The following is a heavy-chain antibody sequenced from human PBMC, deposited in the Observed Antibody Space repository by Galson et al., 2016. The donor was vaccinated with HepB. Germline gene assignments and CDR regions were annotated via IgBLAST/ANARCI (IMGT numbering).Heavy chain of an antibody. J-gene: IGHJ5*02. CDR1: GFSLKSFH. CDR3: ATERGSSGAAAWFDP. V-gene: IGHV3-30-3*01. Sequence: CAASGFSLKSFHMHWVRQAPGKGLEWVALVPNDGGNKQYADSVKGRFTISRDSSENTMHLQMNSLRVEDTALYYCATERGSSGAAAWFDPWGQGTLVTVSS. CDR2: VPNDGGNK. D-gene: IGHD6-6*01.